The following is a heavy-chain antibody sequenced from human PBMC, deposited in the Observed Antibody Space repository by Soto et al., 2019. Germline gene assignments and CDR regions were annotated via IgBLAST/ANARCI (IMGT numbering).Heavy chain of an antibody. J-gene: IGHJ1*01. CDR3: ARDLGKLMTPTQ. CDR2: IFHAGNT. CDR1: GGSIRRGGYN. Sequence: SETLSLTCTVSGGSIRRGGYNWSWIRQLPGKSLEWIGYIFHAGNTYYNPSLKSRVTISVDTSPIQFFLRLSSVTAADTALYYWARDLGKLMTPTQWGQGVLVTV. V-gene: IGHV4-31*03. D-gene: IGHD7-27*01.